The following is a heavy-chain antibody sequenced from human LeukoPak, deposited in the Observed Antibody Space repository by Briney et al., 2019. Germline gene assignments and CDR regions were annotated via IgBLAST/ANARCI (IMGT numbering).Heavy chain of an antibody. J-gene: IGHJ4*02. CDR1: GGSFSGYY. V-gene: IGHV4-34*01. CDR3: ARAKIAAAVHFDY. Sequence: SETLSLTCAVYGGSFSGYYWCWIRQPPGKGLEWVGEINHSGSTNYNPSLKSRVTISVDTSKNQFSLKLSSVTAADTAVYYCARAKIAAAVHFDYWGQGTLVTVSS. D-gene: IGHD6-13*01. CDR2: INHSGST.